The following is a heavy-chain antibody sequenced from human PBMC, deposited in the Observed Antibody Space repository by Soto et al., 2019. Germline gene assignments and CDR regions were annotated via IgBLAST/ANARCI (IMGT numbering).Heavy chain of an antibody. CDR1: CGAFSGYY. CDR3: ARRLFRYCSSTSCYTHGAFDI. Sequence: LSLTCAVYCGAFSGYYWSWIRQPPGKGLEWIGEINHSGSTNYNPSLKSRVTISVDTSKNQFSLKLSSVTAADTAVYYCARRLFRYCSSTSCYTHGAFDIWGQGTMVTVSS. CDR2: INHSGST. V-gene: IGHV4-34*01. D-gene: IGHD2-2*02. J-gene: IGHJ3*02.